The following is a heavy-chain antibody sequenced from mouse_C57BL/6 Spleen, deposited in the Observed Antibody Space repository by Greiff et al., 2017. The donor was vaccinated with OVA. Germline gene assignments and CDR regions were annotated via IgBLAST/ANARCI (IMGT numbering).Heavy chain of an antibody. CDR1: GYAFSSSW. J-gene: IGHJ3*01. Sequence: VQGVESGPELVKPGASVKISCKASGYAFSSSWMNWVKQRPGKGLEWIGRIYPGDGDTNYNGKFKGKATLTADKSSSTAYMQLSSLTSEDSAVYFCANDGYPFAYWGQGTLVTVSA. CDR3: ANDGYPFAY. D-gene: IGHD2-3*01. CDR2: IYPGDGDT. V-gene: IGHV1-82*01.